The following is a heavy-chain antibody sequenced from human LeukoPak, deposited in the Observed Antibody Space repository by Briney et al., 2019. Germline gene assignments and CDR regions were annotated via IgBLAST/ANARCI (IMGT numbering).Heavy chain of an antibody. V-gene: IGHV3-48*03. CDR2: ISSSGSTV. CDR1: GFTFSGYE. CDR3: ARQPHAFDI. J-gene: IGHJ3*02. Sequence: GGSLRLSCAGSGFTFSGYEMNWVRQAPGKGLEWVSYISSSGSTVYYADSVKGRFTISRDNAKNSLYLQMNSLRAEDTAVNFCARQPHAFDIWAQGTMVTVSS.